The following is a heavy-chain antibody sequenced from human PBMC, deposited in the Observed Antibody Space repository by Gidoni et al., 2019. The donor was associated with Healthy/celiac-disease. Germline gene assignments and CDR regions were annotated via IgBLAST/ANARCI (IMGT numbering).Heavy chain of an antibody. CDR2: IYYSGST. CDR1: GGSISSGGYY. Sequence: QVQLQESGPGLVKPSQTLSLTCTVSGGSISSGGYYWSWIRQHPGKGLEWIGYIYYSGSTYYNPSLKSRVTISVDTSKNQFSLKLSSVTAADTAVYYCARSPGCSGGSCYWMGGGYFDYWGQGTLVTVSS. D-gene: IGHD2-15*01. CDR3: ARSPGCSGGSCYWMGGGYFDY. V-gene: IGHV4-31*03. J-gene: IGHJ4*02.